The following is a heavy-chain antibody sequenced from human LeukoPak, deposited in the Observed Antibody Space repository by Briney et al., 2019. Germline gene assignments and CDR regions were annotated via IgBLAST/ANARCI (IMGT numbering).Heavy chain of an antibody. D-gene: IGHD6-25*01. Sequence: KSSETLFLTCTVSGGSISSYYWSWIRQPPGKGLEWIGYIYYSGSTNYNPSLKSRVTISVDTSKNQFSLELSSVTAADTAVYYCARIPAAAWFDPWGQGTLVTVSS. CDR1: GGSISSYY. CDR3: ARIPAAAWFDP. CDR2: IYYSGST. V-gene: IGHV4-59*01. J-gene: IGHJ5*02.